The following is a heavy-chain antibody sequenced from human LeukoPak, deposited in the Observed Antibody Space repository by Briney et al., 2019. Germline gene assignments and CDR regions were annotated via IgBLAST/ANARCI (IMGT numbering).Heavy chain of an antibody. CDR2: INPNSGGT. Sequence: ASVKVSCKASGYTFTSYYMHWVRQAPGQGLEWMGWINPNSGGTNYAQKFQGRVTMTRDTSISTAYMELSRLRSDDTAVYYCAREGAKQYYYYGMDVWGQGTTVTVSS. D-gene: IGHD1-26*01. V-gene: IGHV1-2*02. CDR1: GYTFTSYY. CDR3: AREGAKQYYYYGMDV. J-gene: IGHJ6*02.